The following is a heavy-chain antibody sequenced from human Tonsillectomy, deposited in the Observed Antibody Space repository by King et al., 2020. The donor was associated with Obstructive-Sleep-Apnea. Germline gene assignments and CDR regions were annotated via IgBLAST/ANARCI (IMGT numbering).Heavy chain of an antibody. D-gene: IGHD4-23*01. V-gene: IGHV4-39*07. CDR1: GGSISSRSYY. J-gene: IGHJ4*02. Sequence: QLQESGPGLVKPSETLSLTCTVSGGSISSRSYYWGWIRQPPGKGLEWIGSVYYSGSTYYNPSLKSRVTISVDTSKNQFSLRLSSVTAADTAVYYCARTPGGNSYRGYFDYWGQGTAVTVSS. CDR3: ARTPGGNSYRGYFDY. CDR2: VYYSGST.